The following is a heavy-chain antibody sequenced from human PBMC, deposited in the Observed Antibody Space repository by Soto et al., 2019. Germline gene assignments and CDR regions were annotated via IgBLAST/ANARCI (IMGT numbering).Heavy chain of an antibody. CDR3: ARAPGSTHFLQYYEIDY. D-gene: IGHD3-22*01. CDR1: GYTFTGYY. CDR2: INPNSGGT. V-gene: IGHV1-2*04. Sequence: ASVKVSFKASGYTFTGYYMHWVRQAPGQGLEWMGWINPNSGGTNYAQKFQGWVTMTRDTSISTAYMELSRLRSDDTAVYYCARAPGSTHFLQYYEIDYRGQGTLVTVSS. J-gene: IGHJ4*02.